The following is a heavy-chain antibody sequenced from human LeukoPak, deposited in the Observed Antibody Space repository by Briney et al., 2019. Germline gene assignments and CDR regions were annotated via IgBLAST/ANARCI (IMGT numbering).Heavy chain of an antibody. V-gene: IGHV1-2*02. CDR2: MHPGNGNT. CDR3: AREGSYCVGGDCYSFDF. CDR1: GYRFISNY. Sequence: ASVKVSCKASGYRFISNYIQWVRQAPGLGREWMGWMHPGNGNTRYAEKFQGRVTMTRDTSINTAYMDLSSLRSDDTAVYYCAREGSYCVGGDCYSFDFWGQGPLITVSS. D-gene: IGHD2-21*02. J-gene: IGHJ4*02.